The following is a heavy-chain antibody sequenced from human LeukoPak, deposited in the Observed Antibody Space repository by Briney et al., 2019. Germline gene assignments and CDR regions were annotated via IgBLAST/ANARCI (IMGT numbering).Heavy chain of an antibody. J-gene: IGHJ3*02. Sequence: GGSLRLSCAASGFTFSSYAMHWVRQAPGKGLEWVAVISYDGSNKYYADSVKGRFTISRDNSKNTLYLQMNSLRAEDTAVYYCARDYCSGGSCSDDAFDIWGQGTMVTVSS. V-gene: IGHV3-30-3*01. D-gene: IGHD2-15*01. CDR2: ISYDGSNK. CDR3: ARDYCSGGSCSDDAFDI. CDR1: GFTFSSYA.